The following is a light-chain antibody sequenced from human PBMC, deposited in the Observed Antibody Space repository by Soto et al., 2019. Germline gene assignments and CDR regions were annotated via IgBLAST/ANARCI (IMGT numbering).Light chain of an antibody. CDR3: QQFSSYSRT. CDR2: TAS. Sequence: DIQMTQSPSTLSASVGDRVTITCRASQSVSSWLAWYQQKPGKAPKLLIYTASNLDSGVPSRFSGSGSGTEFTLTISSLQPDDFAPYYCQQFSSYSRTFGQGTKV. CDR1: QSVSSW. J-gene: IGKJ1*01. V-gene: IGKV1-5*01.